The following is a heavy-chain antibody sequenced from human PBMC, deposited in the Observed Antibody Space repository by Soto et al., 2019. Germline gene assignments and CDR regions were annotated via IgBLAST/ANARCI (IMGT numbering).Heavy chain of an antibody. D-gene: IGHD3-22*01. J-gene: IGHJ6*02. CDR2: ISSSSSTI. Sequence: GGSLRLSCAASGFTFSSYSMNWVRQAPGKGLEWVSYISSSSSTIYYADSVKGRFTISRDNAKNSLYLQMNSLRAEDTAVYYCARVRGNYYDSSGYYRSYYYYGMDVWGQGTTVTVSS. V-gene: IGHV3-48*01. CDR1: GFTFSSYS. CDR3: ARVRGNYYDSSGYYRSYYYYGMDV.